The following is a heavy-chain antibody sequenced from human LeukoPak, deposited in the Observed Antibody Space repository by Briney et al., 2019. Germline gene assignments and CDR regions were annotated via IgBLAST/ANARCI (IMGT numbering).Heavy chain of an antibody. D-gene: IGHD1-14*01. Sequence: GGSLRLSCAASGFTFSSYSMNWVRQAPGKGLEWVANIKEDGSKKYYVASVMGRFTISRDNAKNSLYLQMNSLRAEDTAVYYCARAITTSESVWGQGTLVTVSS. CDR2: IKEDGSKK. CDR1: GFTFSSYS. J-gene: IGHJ4*02. CDR3: ARAITTSESV. V-gene: IGHV3-7*04.